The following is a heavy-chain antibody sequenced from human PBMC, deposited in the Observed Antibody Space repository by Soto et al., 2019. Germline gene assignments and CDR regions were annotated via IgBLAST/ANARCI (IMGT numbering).Heavy chain of an antibody. D-gene: IGHD2-2*01. J-gene: IGHJ5*02. V-gene: IGHV4-39*01. CDR1: GGSISSSSYY. Sequence: QLQLQESGPGLVKPSETLSLTCTVSGGSISSSSYYWGWIRQPPGKGLEWIGSIYYSGSTYYNPSLKSRVPIPVDTSKNPFPLKLSSVTAADTAVYYCARQLAETYCSSTSCYWSVEFIRYNWFDPWGQGTLVTVSS. CDR2: IYYSGST. CDR3: ARQLAETYCSSTSCYWSVEFIRYNWFDP.